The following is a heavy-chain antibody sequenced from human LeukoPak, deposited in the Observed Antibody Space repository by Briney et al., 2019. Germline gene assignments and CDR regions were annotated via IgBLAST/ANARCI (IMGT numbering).Heavy chain of an antibody. CDR3: ARIFIRNGYSSYFDC. V-gene: IGHV4-38-2*02. Sequence: SETLSLTCTVSGFSISSGHYWGWVRPPPGAGLEWIGCVYQSGTTYYNPSLKSRVTTSVDMSKNQFSLRLRPVTAADTAVYYCARIFIRNGYSSYFDCWGQGTLVTVSS. CDR1: GFSISSGHY. J-gene: IGHJ4*02. CDR2: VYQSGTT. D-gene: IGHD5-18*01.